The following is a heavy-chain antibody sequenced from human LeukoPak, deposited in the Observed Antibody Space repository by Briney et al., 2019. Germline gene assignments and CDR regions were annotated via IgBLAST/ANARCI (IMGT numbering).Heavy chain of an antibody. CDR2: INNEGSKT. CDR1: GFTFSNYW. D-gene: IGHD6-13*01. J-gene: IGHJ5*01. V-gene: IGHV3-74*01. CDR3: ARDPGIAAAANCPDS. Sequence: PGESMRLSCAASGFTFSNYWMHWVRQAPGRGLVWVSRINNEGSKTRHAASVKGRFTSSRDNAKNTVYWPMNSLRVEDTAVYYCARDPGIAAAANCPDSWGHGTLVTVAS.